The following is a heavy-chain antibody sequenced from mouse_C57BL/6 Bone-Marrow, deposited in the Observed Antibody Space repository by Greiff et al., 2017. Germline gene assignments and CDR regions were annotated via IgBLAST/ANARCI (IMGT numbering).Heavy chain of an antibody. CDR1: GYTFTSYW. Sequence: QVQLQQPGAELVRPGSSVKLSCKASGYTFTSYWMDWVKQRPGQGLEWIGNIYPSDSETHYNQKFKDKATLTVDKSSSTAYMQLSSLTSEDSAVYYCARGTYYEAMDYWGQGTSVTVSS. J-gene: IGHJ4*01. V-gene: IGHV1-61*01. CDR2: IYPSDSET. CDR3: ARGTYYEAMDY. D-gene: IGHD2-10*01.